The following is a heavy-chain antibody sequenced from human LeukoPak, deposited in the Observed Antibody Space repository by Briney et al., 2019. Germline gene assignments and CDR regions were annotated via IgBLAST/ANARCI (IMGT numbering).Heavy chain of an antibody. D-gene: IGHD6-6*01. Sequence: GGSLRLSCAASGFTVSSNYMSWVRQAPGKGLEWVSVIYSGGSTYYADSVKGRFTISRDNSKNALYLQMNSLRAEDTAVYYCARESGSSSGLYYYGMDVWGQGTTVTVSS. CDR2: IYSGGST. CDR1: GFTVSSNY. V-gene: IGHV3-66*01. CDR3: ARESGSSSGLYYYGMDV. J-gene: IGHJ6*02.